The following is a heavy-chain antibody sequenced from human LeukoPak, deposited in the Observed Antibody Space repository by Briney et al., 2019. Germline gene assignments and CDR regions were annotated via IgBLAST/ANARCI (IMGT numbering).Heavy chain of an antibody. CDR2: IYYSGST. Sequence: SETLSLTCTVSGGSISSYYWSWIRQPPGKGLEWIGYIYYSGSTNYNPSLKSRVTISVDTSKNQFSLKLSSVTAADTAVYYCARRGEARYCSGGRCPIDYWGQGTLVTVSS. CDR3: ARRGEARYCSGGRCPIDY. CDR1: GGSISSYY. V-gene: IGHV4-59*08. J-gene: IGHJ4*02. D-gene: IGHD2-15*01.